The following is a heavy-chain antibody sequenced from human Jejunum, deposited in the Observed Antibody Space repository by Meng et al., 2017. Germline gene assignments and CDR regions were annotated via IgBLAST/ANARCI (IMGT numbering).Heavy chain of an antibody. D-gene: IGHD2-21*02. J-gene: IGHJ5*02. V-gene: IGHV4-34*01. CDR2: SHFTGTT. CDR3: VRRRGGDSSFFDL. CDR1: GGSLTGYY. Sequence: QGQVQAWGAGLLKPLETLSLTCGVHGGSLTGYYWSWIRQAPESGLEYIGDSHFTGTTTYLPSVRSRLTISLDRSNNQLSLNLQSVTAADTGTYYCVRRRGGDSSFFDLWGPGTLVTVSS.